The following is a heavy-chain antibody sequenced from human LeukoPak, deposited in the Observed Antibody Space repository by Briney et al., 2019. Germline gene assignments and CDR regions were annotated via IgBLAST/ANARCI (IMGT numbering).Heavy chain of an antibody. J-gene: IGHJ6*04. CDR2: IWYDGSNK. V-gene: IGHV3-33*01. CDR1: GFTFSSYG. CDR3: ARDDYGDFQGRMDV. Sequence: GRSLRLSSAASGFTFSSYGMHWVRQAPGKGLEWVAVIWYDGSNKYYADSVKGRFTISRDNSKNTLYLQMNSLRAEDTAVYYCARDDYGDFQGRMDVWGKGTTVTVSS. D-gene: IGHD4-17*01.